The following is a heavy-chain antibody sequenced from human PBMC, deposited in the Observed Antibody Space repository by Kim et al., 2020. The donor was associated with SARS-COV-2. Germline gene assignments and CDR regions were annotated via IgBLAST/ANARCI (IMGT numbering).Heavy chain of an antibody. J-gene: IGHJ4*02. V-gene: IGHV3-7*01. Sequence: GGSLRLSCATSGFTFSSYWMSWVRQAPGKGLEWVANIKQDGSEKYYVDSVKGRFTISRDKAKNSLYLPMNSLRAEDTAVYYYLRDSSRINIWVQGALVTV. CDR2: IKQDGSEK. CDR3: LRDSSRINI. CDR1: GFTFSSYW.